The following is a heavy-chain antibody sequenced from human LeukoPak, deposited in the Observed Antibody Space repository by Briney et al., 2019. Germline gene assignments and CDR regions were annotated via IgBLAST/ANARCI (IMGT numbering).Heavy chain of an antibody. V-gene: IGHV3-15*01. CDR2: IKSKTDGGTT. D-gene: IGHD3-22*01. CDR3: TTDVVDSTHYYFDY. J-gene: IGHJ4*02. CDR1: GFTFSNAW. Sequence: GGSLRLSCAASGFTFSNAWMSWVRQAPGKGLEWVGRIKSKTDGGTTDYAAPVKGRFTISRDDSKNTLHLQVNSLKTEDTAVYYCTTDVVDSTHYYFDYWGQGTLVTVSS.